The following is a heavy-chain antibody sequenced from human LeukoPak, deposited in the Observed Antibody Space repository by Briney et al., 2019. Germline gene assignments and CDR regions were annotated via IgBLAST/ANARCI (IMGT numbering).Heavy chain of an antibody. Sequence: GASVKVSRKASGYTFTSYGISWVRQAPGQGLEWMGWISAYNGNTNYAQKLQGRVTMTTDTSTSTAYMELRSLRSDDTAVYYCARGSATVVMRGGFDYWGQGTLVTVSS. V-gene: IGHV1-18*01. CDR2: ISAYNGNT. CDR1: GYTFTSYG. J-gene: IGHJ4*02. D-gene: IGHD4-23*01. CDR3: ARGSATVVMRGGFDY.